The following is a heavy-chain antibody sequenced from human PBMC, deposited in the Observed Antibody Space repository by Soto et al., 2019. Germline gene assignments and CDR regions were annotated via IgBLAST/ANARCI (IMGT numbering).Heavy chain of an antibody. Sequence: PGGSLRLSCAASGFTFSNAWMNWVRQAPGKGLEWAGRIKSKTDGGTTDYAAPVKGRFTISRDDSKNTLYLQMNSLKTEDTAVYYCTTEAQYYYDSSGYYYYIDYWGQGTLVTVSS. J-gene: IGHJ4*02. D-gene: IGHD3-22*01. CDR2: IKSKTDGGTT. V-gene: IGHV3-15*07. CDR1: GFTFSNAW. CDR3: TTEAQYYYDSSGYYYYIDY.